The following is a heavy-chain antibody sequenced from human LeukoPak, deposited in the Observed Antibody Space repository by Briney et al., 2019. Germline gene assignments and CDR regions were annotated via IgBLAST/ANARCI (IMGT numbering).Heavy chain of an antibody. D-gene: IGHD4-17*01. CDR2: ISSSSSSYI. CDR3: ARVTSHTVTKSLGIDY. J-gene: IGHJ4*02. V-gene: IGHV3-21*01. CDR1: GFTFSSYS. Sequence: PGGSLRLSCAASGFTFSSYSMNWVRQAPGKGLEWVSSISSSSSSYIYYADSVKGRFTISRDNAKNSLYLQMNSLRAEDTAVYYCARVTSHTVTKSLGIDYWGQGTLVTVSS.